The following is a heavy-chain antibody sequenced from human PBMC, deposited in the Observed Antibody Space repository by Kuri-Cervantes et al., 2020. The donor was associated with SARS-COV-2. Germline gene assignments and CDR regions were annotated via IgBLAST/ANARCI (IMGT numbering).Heavy chain of an antibody. CDR1: GFNFSTTD. J-gene: IGHJ4*02. Sequence: GGSLRLSCAASGFNFSTTDMHWVRQAPGKGLEWVTFISSDGRNKKCMASGKGRFTISRENSQNTLHLQMKSLRDEDTAIYYCAKDRAGVHDFWGQGTLVTVSS. CDR3: AKDRAGVHDF. CDR2: ISSDGRNK. D-gene: IGHD2-21*01. V-gene: IGHV3-30*18.